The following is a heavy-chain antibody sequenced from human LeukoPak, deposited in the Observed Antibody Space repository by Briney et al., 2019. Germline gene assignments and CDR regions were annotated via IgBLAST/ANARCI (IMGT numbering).Heavy chain of an antibody. J-gene: IGHJ4*02. D-gene: IGHD6-19*01. CDR3: AKYPYGYSSGWYVY. CDR1: GCTFSSYA. V-gene: IGHV3-23*01. Sequence: PGGSRRLSWAASGCTFSSYARSWVRQAAGKGLEWVSAISGSGGSTYYADSVKGRFTISRDNSKNALYLQMNSLRAEDTAVYYCAKYPYGYSSGWYVYWGQGTLVTVSS. CDR2: ISGSGGST.